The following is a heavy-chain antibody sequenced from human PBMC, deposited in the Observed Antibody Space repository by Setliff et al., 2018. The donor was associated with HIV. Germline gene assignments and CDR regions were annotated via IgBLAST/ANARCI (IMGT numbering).Heavy chain of an antibody. CDR1: GYTFTTYS. Sequence: GASVKVSCKASGYTFTTYSFTWVRQAPGQGLEWMGWISAFNGNTNYAQKLQGRFTMTTDTPTSTAYMELRSLRSDDTAVYYCARGGYGWGDLGPVLDYWGQGTLVTVSS. J-gene: IGHJ4*02. CDR2: ISAFNGNT. V-gene: IGHV1-18*01. CDR3: ARGGYGWGDLGPVLDY. D-gene: IGHD5-12*01.